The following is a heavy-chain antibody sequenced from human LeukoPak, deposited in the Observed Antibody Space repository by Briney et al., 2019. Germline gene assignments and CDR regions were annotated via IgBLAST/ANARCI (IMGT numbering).Heavy chain of an antibody. Sequence: ASVKVSCKASGYTFTGYYMHWVRQAPGQGLEWMGWINPNSGGTNYAQKFQGRVTMTRDTSISTAYMELSRLRSDDTAVHYCARDRDYYDSSGYYYEYWGQGTLVTVSS. CDR1: GYTFTGYY. J-gene: IGHJ4*02. CDR2: INPNSGGT. D-gene: IGHD3-22*01. CDR3: ARDRDYYDSSGYYYEY. V-gene: IGHV1-2*02.